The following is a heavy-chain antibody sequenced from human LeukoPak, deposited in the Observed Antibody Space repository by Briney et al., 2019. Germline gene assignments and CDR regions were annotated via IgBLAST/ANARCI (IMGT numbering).Heavy chain of an antibody. D-gene: IGHD5-18*01. CDR2: ISNSGTAI. V-gene: IGHV3-48*03. Sequence: PGGSLRLSCAASGFTFSSYDMNRVRQAPGKGLEWVSYISNSGTAIYYADSVKGRFTISRDNAKSSLYLQMNSLRAEDTAVYYCARAGYSMDTEYFQHWGQGTLVTVSS. CDR3: ARAGYSMDTEYFQH. J-gene: IGHJ1*01. CDR1: GFTFSSYD.